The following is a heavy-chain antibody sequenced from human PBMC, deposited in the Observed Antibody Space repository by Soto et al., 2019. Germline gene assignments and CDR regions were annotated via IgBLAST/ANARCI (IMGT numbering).Heavy chain of an antibody. CDR1: GFTFSSYS. CDR3: ARTWGWQHHVYYYYYYGMDV. Sequence: PGGSLRLSCAASGFTFSSYSMNWVRQAPGKGLEWVSSISSSSSYIYYADSVKGRFTISRDNAKNSLYLQMNSLRAEDTAVYYCARTWGWQHHVYYYYYYGMDVWGQGTTVTVSS. V-gene: IGHV3-21*01. D-gene: IGHD6-13*01. J-gene: IGHJ6*02. CDR2: ISSSSSYI.